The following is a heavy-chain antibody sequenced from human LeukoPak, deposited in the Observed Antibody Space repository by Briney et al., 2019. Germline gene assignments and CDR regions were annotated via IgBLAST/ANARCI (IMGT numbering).Heavy chain of an antibody. CDR1: GGTFSSYA. D-gene: IGHD6-13*01. Sequence: ASVKVSCKASGGTFSSYAISWVRQAPGQGLEWMGRIIPILGIANYAQKFQGRVTITADKSTSTAYMELSSLRSEDTAVSYCASPHSDYYYYGMDVWGQGTTVTVSS. CDR2: IIPILGIA. V-gene: IGHV1-69*04. J-gene: IGHJ6*02. CDR3: ASPHSDYYYYGMDV.